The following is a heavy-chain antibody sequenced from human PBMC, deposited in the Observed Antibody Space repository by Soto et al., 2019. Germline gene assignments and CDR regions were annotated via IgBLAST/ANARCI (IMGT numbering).Heavy chain of an antibody. CDR2: IWYDGSNK. D-gene: IGHD4-4*01. Sequence: GGSLRLSCAASGFTFSSYGMHWVRQAPGKGLEWVAVIWYDGSNKYYADSVKGRFTISRDNSKNTLYLQMNSLRAEDTAVYYCARYRPTVTNGPFDYWGQGTLVTVSS. CDR3: ARYRPTVTNGPFDY. J-gene: IGHJ4*02. CDR1: GFTFSSYG. V-gene: IGHV3-33*01.